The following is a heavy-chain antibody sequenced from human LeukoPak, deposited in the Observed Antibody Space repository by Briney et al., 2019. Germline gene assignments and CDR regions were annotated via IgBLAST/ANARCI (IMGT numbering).Heavy chain of an antibody. CDR1: GFTFSSYA. CDR3: AKVGVLGQQLAPFDY. Sequence: GGSLTLYCAASGFTFSSYAMSWLRQAPGKGLEWFSAISGSGGSTYYEDPVKGTITISRDNSKNTLYLQMNSRRAEDTAVYDCAKVGVLGQQLAPFDYWGEGTRVTVSS. V-gene: IGHV3-23*01. CDR2: ISGSGGST. J-gene: IGHJ4*02. D-gene: IGHD6-13*01.